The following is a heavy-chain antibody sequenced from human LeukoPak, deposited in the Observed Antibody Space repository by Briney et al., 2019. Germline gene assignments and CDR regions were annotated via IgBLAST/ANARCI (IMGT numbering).Heavy chain of an antibody. J-gene: IGHJ4*02. D-gene: IGHD3-10*01. CDR3: TRGHPGEFDY. V-gene: IGHV3-74*01. Sequence: GGSPRLSCAASGFAFGHYRMHWVRQAPGKGLVWVSTINTDGSTIYADSVKGRFTVSRDNAKNTLFLQMHSLRVEDTAVYSCTRGHPGEFDYWGQGTLVTVSS. CDR1: GFAFGHYR. CDR2: INTDGST.